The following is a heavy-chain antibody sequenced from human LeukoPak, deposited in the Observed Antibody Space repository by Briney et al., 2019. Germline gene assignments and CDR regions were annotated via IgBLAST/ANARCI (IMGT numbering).Heavy chain of an antibody. CDR2: IKSKTDGGTT. CDR1: GFTFSNAW. CDR3: TTAGFDYGGNSVDY. V-gene: IGHV3-15*01. D-gene: IGHD4-23*01. J-gene: IGHJ4*02. Sequence: PGGSLRLSCAASGFTFSNAWMSWVRQAPGKGLEWVGRIKSKTDGGTTDYAAPVKGRFTISRDDSKNTLYLQMNSLKTEDTAVYYCTTAGFDYGGNSVDYWGQGTLVTVSS.